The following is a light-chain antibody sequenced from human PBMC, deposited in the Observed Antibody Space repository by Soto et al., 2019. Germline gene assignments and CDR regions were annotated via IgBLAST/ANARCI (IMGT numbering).Light chain of an antibody. CDR1: QSVSSSY. J-gene: IGKJ1*01. CDR3: QQYGSSPRT. CDR2: GAS. V-gene: IGKV3-20*01. Sequence: EIVLTQSPGTLSLSPGERATLSCRASQSVSSSYLAWYQQKPGQAPRLLIYGASSRATGIPDRFRGSRYGTDLALNISRVEPEDFALYYCQQYGSSPRTFGQGTKVEIK.